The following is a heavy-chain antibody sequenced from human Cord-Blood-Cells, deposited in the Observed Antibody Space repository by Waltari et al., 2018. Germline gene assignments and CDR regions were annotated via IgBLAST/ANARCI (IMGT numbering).Heavy chain of an antibody. CDR3: ASPDTAMVSDAFDI. CDR1: GSTFTYRY. CDR2: ITPFNGNT. V-gene: IGHV1-45*02. J-gene: IGHJ3*02. D-gene: IGHD5-18*01. Sequence: QMQLVQSGAEVKKTGSSVKLSCKASGSTFTYRYLHWVRKAPGQALEWMGWITPFNGNTNYAQKFQDRVTITRDRSMSTAYMELSSLRSEDTAMYYCASPDTAMVSDAFDIWGQGTMVTVSS.